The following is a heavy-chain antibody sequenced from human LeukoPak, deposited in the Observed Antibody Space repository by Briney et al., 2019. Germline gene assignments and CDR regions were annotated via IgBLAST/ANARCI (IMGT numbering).Heavy chain of an antibody. CDR1: GYTFTSNG. J-gene: IGHJ4*02. Sequence: ASVKVSCRSSGYTFTSNGISWVRQAPEQGLEWRGWISGYNGNRKYGQKFQDRVAMTTDTSTNTAHMELRTLRSDDTAIYYCARDPSIAAAGRGYFDDWGQGTLVTVSS. CDR3: ARDPSIAAAGRGYFDD. CDR2: ISGYNGNR. D-gene: IGHD6-13*01. V-gene: IGHV1-18*01.